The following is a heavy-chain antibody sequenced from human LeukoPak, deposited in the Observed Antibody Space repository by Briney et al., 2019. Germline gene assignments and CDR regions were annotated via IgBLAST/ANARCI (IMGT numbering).Heavy chain of an antibody. V-gene: IGHV3-30*02. CDR2: IRYDGSNK. Sequence: GGSLRLSCAASGFTFSSYGMHWLRQAPGKGLVWVAFIRYDGSNKYYADSVKGRFTISRDNSKNTLYLQMNSRTPEDKVVYYFDFNCRFGRDFWGEGTLVSVST. D-gene: IGHD3-10*01. J-gene: IGHJ4*02. CDR1: GFTFSSYG. CDR3: DFNCRFGRDF.